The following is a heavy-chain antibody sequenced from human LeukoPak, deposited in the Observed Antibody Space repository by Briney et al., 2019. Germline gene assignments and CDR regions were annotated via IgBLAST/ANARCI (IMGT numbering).Heavy chain of an antibody. CDR3: ARDRLEVGATHREDY. CDR1: GGSISSSSYY. J-gene: IGHJ4*02. Sequence: NTSETLSLTCTVSGGSISSSSYYWGWIRQPPGKGLEWIGSMYYSGSTYYNPSLKSRVTISVDTSKNEFSLKLSSVTAADTAVYYCARDRLEVGATHREDYWGQGTLVTVSS. CDR2: MYYSGST. D-gene: IGHD1-26*01. V-gene: IGHV4-39*07.